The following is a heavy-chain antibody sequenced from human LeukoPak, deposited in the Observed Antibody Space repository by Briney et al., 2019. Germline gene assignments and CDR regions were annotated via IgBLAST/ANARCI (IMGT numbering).Heavy chain of an antibody. V-gene: IGHV4-34*01. CDR1: GGSFSGYH. D-gene: IGHD6-13*01. CDR2: INHSGST. J-gene: IGHJ4*02. Sequence: SEPLSLTCSVYGGSFSGYHWSWLRPPPGKGREWIGEINHSGSTNYNPSLKSRVTISVDTSKNQFSLKLSSVTAADTAVYYCASRIAAAGGFDYWGQGTLVTVSS. CDR3: ASRIAAAGGFDY.